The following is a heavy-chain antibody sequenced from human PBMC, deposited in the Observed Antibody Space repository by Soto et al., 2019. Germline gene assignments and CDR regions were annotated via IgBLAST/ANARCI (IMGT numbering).Heavy chain of an antibody. CDR3: ARGYYGSGTYSVDY. D-gene: IGHD3-10*01. CDR2: FNPFEGTT. CDR1: GYTLNSFY. J-gene: IGHJ4*01. V-gene: IGHV1-46*02. Sequence: ASVKVSCKASGYTLNSFYMHWVRQAPGQGLEWMGLFNPFEGTTTYAQKFQGRVTLTRDTSTSTVDMELSSLRSEDTAVYYCARGYYGSGTYSVDYWG.